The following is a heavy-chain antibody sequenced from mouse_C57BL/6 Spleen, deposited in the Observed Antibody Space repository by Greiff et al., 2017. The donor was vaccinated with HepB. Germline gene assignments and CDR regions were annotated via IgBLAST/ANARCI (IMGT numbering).Heavy chain of an antibody. Sequence: VQLQQSGAELVRPGSSVKLSCKASGYTFTSYWMHWVKQRPIQGLEWIGNIDPSDSETHYNQKFKDKATLTVDKSSSTAYMQLSSLTSEDSAVYYCARGGYYDYDGGVFDYWGQGTTLTVSS. CDR3: ARGGYYDYDGGVFDY. J-gene: IGHJ2*01. D-gene: IGHD2-4*01. CDR1: GYTFTSYW. CDR2: IDPSDSET. V-gene: IGHV1-52*01.